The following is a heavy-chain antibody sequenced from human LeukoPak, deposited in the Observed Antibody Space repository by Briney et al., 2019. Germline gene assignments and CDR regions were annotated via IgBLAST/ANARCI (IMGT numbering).Heavy chain of an antibody. CDR3: ARDRVVAAAGNPFYYYYMDV. V-gene: IGHV4-61*02. CDR2: IYTSGST. D-gene: IGHD6-13*01. Sequence: PSQTLSLTCTVSGGSISSGSYYWSWIRQPAGKGLEWIGRIYTSGSTNYNPSLKSRVTISVDTSKNQFSLKLNSGTAADTAVYYCARDRVVAAAGNPFYYYYMDVWGKGTTVTISS. CDR1: GGSISSGSYY. J-gene: IGHJ6*03.